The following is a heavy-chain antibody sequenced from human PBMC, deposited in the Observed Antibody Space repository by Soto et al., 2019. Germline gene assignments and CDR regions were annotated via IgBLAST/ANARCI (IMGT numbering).Heavy chain of an antibody. V-gene: IGHV1-69*13. CDR3: ARAKEHSDLPDY. J-gene: IGHJ4*02. Sequence: PVKVSCKPSGGTFSSYAISWVRQAPGQGLEWMGGIIPIFGTANYAQKFQGRVTITADESTTTAYMELSSLRSEDTAVYYCARAKEHSDLPDYWGQGTLVTVS. D-gene: IGHD1-1*01. CDR1: GGTFSSYA. CDR2: IIPIFGTA.